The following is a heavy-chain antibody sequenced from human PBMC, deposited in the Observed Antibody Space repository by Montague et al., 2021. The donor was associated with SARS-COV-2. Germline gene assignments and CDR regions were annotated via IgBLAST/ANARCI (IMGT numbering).Heavy chain of an antibody. D-gene: IGHD1-20*01. CDR3: AGTEYNWNDWFDP. Sequence: SETLSLTCSVSGGSISSYYWSWIRQSPGKGLEWIGYIFHSGITDYNPSLKSRVTISVDMSKNLFSLQLDSVTAADSAVYYCAGTEYNWNDWFDPWGQGTLVTVSS. V-gene: IGHV4-59*13. J-gene: IGHJ5*02. CDR1: GGSISSYY. CDR2: IFHSGIT.